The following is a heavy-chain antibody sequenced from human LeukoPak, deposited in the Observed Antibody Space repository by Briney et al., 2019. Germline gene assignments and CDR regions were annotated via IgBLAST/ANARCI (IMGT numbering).Heavy chain of an antibody. J-gene: IGHJ4*02. CDR2: IKYDGSEQ. Sequence: GGSLRLSCTSSGFIFSSHWMNWVRQAPGKGPEWVANIKYDGSEQYYVDSVKGRFSISRDNTKNLLYLQMNSLRVEDTAVYYCARDYGWSFANWGQGTLVTVSS. D-gene: IGHD3-10*01. V-gene: IGHV3-7*03. CDR3: ARDYGWSFAN. CDR1: GFIFSSHW.